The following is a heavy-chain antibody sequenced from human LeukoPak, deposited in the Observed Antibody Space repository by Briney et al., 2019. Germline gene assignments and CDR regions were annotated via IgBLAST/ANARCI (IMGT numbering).Heavy chain of an antibody. CDR1: GFTFSSYS. CDR2: ISSSSSYI. D-gene: IGHD1-26*01. V-gene: IGHV3-21*01. CDR3: AKVFGGIVGATTFDY. Sequence: GGSLRLSCAASGFTFSSYSMNWVRQAPGKGLEWVSSISSSSSYIYYADSVKGRFTISRDNAKNTLYLQMNSLRAEDTAVYYCAKVFGGIVGATTFDYWGQGTLVTVSS. J-gene: IGHJ4*02.